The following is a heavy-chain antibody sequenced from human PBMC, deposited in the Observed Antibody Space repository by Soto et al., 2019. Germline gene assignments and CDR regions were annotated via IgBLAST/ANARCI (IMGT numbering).Heavy chain of an antibody. CDR1: GGSISGHY. V-gene: IGHV4-59*11. J-gene: IGHJ6*03. CDR2: MYYSGST. Sequence: QVQLQESGPGLVKPSETLALSCSVSGGSISGHYWSWVRQTPGKGLEWIGYMYYSGSTNYNPSLKSRVTISVDTSKNHLSLRLTAVTAADTAVYYCARGPYYDLTWNYYYMDVWDKGTTVTVSS. CDR3: ARGPYYDLTWNYYYMDV. D-gene: IGHD3-16*01.